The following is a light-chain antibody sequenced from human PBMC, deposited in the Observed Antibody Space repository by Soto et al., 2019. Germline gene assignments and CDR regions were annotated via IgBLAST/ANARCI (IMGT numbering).Light chain of an antibody. V-gene: IGLV1-40*01. CDR3: QSYDSRVRVV. CDR1: SSNIGAGYN. Sequence: QYVLTQPPSVSGAPGQRVTISCTGSSSNIGAGYNVHWYQQLPGTAPKLLIYGNSNRPSRVPDRFSGSKSGTSASLAITGLQAEDEADYYCQSYDSRVRVVFGGGTKLTVL. CDR2: GNS. J-gene: IGLJ2*01.